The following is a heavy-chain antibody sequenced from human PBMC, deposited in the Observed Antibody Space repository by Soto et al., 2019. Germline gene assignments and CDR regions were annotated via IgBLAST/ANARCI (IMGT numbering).Heavy chain of an antibody. CDR2: VYPGDSDT. CDR3: ARQVLQAPHDGMDV. V-gene: IGHV5-51*01. J-gene: IGHJ6*02. Sequence: PGESLKISCRTSGYSFSNYWIGWVRQMPGKGLEWMGIVYPGDSDTRYSPSFQGQVTISADKSISTAYLQWSSLKASDTAMYYCARQVLQAPHDGMDVWGQGNTVTVTS. D-gene: IGHD2-15*01. CDR1: GYSFSNYW.